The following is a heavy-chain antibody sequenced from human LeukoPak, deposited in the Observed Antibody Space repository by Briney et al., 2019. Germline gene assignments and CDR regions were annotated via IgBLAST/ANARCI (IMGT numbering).Heavy chain of an antibody. D-gene: IGHD6-13*01. V-gene: IGHV3-48*02. Sequence: GGSLKLSCAASGFTFSSYNMNWVRQAPGKGLEWVSYISSSSSTRHYADSVKGRFTISRDNAKDSLFLQMNSLRDEDTAVYYCARGVEMHISGWLFDYWRQGTLVTVSS. CDR1: GFTFSSYN. CDR2: ISSSSSTR. J-gene: IGHJ4*02. CDR3: ARGVEMHISGWLFDY.